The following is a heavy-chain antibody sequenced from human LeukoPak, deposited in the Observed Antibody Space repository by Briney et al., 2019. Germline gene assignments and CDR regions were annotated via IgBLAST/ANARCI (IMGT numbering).Heavy chain of an antibody. V-gene: IGHV4-34*01. D-gene: IGHD3-10*01. J-gene: IGHJ3*02. CDR1: GGSFSGYY. CDR2: INHSGTT. Sequence: SETLSLTCAVYGGSFSGYYWSWIRQPPGKGLEWIGEINHSGTTNYNPSLKSRVTISVDTSKNQFSLKLSSVTAADTAVYYCARGPKAGMDSGAFDIWGQGTMVTVSS. CDR3: ARGPKAGMDSGAFDI.